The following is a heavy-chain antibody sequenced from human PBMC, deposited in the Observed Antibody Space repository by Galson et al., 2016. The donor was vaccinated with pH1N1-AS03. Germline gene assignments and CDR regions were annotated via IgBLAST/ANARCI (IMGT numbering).Heavy chain of an antibody. CDR3: ARGEMIGDDS. J-gene: IGHJ4*02. Sequence: SLRLSCAASGLEFSYFWMTWVRQAPGKGPEWVANIKQDGSETHYVDSVKGRFTISRDNAKNSLYLQMNCPRVEDTAMYYCARGEMIGDDSWGQGTLVTVSS. CDR1: GLEFSYFW. D-gene: IGHD3-16*01. CDR2: IKQDGSET. V-gene: IGHV3-7*03.